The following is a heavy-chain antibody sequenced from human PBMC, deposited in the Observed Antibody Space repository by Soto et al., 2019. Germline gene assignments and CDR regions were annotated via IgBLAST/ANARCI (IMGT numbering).Heavy chain of an antibody. Sequence: QVQLVQSGAEVKKPGSSVKVSCKASGGTFSSYAISWVRQAPGQGLEWMGGIIPIFGTANYAQKFQGRVTITADESTSTAYMELSSLRSEDTAVYYCARDRGSGSYHAAHYYYYGMDVWGQGTTVTVSS. J-gene: IGHJ6*02. CDR3: ARDRGSGSYHAAHYYYYGMDV. CDR1: GGTFSSYA. V-gene: IGHV1-69*01. CDR2: IIPIFGTA. D-gene: IGHD3-10*01.